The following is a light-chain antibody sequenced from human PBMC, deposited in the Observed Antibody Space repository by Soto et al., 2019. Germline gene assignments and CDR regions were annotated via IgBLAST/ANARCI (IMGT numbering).Light chain of an antibody. V-gene: IGLV2-14*03. CDR2: DVS. CDR1: SSDVGGYNY. J-gene: IGLJ1*01. CDR3: SSYTSSFKLAV. Sequence: QSALTQPASVSGSPGQSITIFCTGTSSDVGGYNYVSWYQQHPGSAPKLMIYDVSSQPSGVSNRFSGSKSGNTASLTISGLQAEDEADYYCSSYTSSFKLAVFGSGTKVTVL.